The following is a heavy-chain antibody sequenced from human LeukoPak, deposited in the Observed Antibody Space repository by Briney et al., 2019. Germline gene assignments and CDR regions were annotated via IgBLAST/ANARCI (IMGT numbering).Heavy chain of an antibody. CDR2: INHSGST. D-gene: IGHD4-17*01. V-gene: IGHV4-39*07. J-gene: IGHJ4*02. CDR1: GGSISSGDYY. Sequence: SETLSLTCTVSGGSISSGDYYWSWIRQPPGTGLEWIGEINHSGSTNYNPSLKSRVTISVDTSKNQFSLKLSSVTAADTAVYYCARGLDYGDPVYFDYWGQGTLVTVSS. CDR3: ARGLDYGDPVYFDY.